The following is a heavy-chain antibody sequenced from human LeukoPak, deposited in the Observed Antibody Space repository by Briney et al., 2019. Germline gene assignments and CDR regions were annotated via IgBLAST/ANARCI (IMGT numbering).Heavy chain of an antibody. CDR1: GYTFTGYY. CDR3: ARDQPYYYGSGSYYRIIDY. CDR2: INPNSGGT. V-gene: IGHV1-2*02. Sequence: ASVKVSCKASGYTFTGYYMRWVRQAPGQGLEWMGWINPNSGGTNYAQKFQGRVTMTRDTSISTAYMELSRLRSDDTAVYYCARDQPYYYGSGSYYRIIDYWGQGTLVTVSS. J-gene: IGHJ4*02. D-gene: IGHD3-10*01.